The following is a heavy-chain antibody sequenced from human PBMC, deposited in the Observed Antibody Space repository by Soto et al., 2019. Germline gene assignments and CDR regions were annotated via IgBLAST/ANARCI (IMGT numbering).Heavy chain of an antibody. CDR2: IDPSDSYT. Sequence: GESLKISCKGSGYSFTSHWISWVRQMPGKGLEWMGRIDPSDSYTNYSPSFQGHVTISADKSISTAYLQWSSLKASDTAMYYCARLGTSGSGVVHYYYYGMDVWGQGTTVTVSS. V-gene: IGHV5-10-1*01. D-gene: IGHD2-21*01. CDR3: ARLGTSGSGVVHYYYYGMDV. J-gene: IGHJ6*02. CDR1: GYSFTSHW.